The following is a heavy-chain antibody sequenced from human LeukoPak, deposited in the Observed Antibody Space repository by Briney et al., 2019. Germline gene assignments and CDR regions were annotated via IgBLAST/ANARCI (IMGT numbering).Heavy chain of an antibody. Sequence: PSETLSLTCGVSGGSIDITNYWSLVRQAPGKGLEWIGEIAHDGTTNYNPSLRSRVAMSFDRANNQFSLSLTSVTAADTAVYYCTREDRPYCPFAYWGQGVLVTVSS. D-gene: IGHD1-26*01. CDR1: GGSIDITNY. CDR3: TREDRPYCPFAY. J-gene: IGHJ4*02. CDR2: IAHDGTT. V-gene: IGHV4-4*02.